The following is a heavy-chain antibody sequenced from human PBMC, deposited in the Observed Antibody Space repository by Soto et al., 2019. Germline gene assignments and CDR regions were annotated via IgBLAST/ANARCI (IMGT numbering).Heavy chain of an antibody. CDR2: ISSSSSYT. CDR3: ASGGPLDNWFDP. CDR1: GFTFSDYY. Sequence: PGGSLRLSCAASGFTFSDYYMSWIRQAPGKGLEWVSYISSSSSYTNYADSVKGRFTISRDNAKNSLYLQMNSLRAEDTAVYYCASGGPLDNWFDPWGQGTLVTVS. V-gene: IGHV3-11*06. J-gene: IGHJ5*02.